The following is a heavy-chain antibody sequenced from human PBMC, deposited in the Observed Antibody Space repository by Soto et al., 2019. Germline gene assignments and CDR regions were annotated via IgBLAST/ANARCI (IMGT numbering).Heavy chain of an antibody. CDR1: GYTFTSYC. CDR2: IRAYTGNT. J-gene: IGHJ5*02. D-gene: IGHD1-1*01. V-gene: IGHV1-18*01. Sequence: ASVKVSCKASGYTFTSYCISWVRQAPGQGLEWMGWIRAYTGNTNYAQKLQGRVTMTTDTSTSTAYPELRPLRSDDTAVYYCARDLRSGSPVWFDPWGQGTLVTVSS. CDR3: ARDLRSGSPVWFDP.